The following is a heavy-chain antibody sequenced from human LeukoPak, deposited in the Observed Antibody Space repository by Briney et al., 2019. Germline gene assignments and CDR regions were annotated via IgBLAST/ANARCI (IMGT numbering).Heavy chain of an antibody. Sequence: GGSLRLSCAASGFTFNSYAMSWVRQAPGKGLEWVSAISDSGDNTYYADSVKGRFTISRDNSKNTLYLQMSSLRAEDTAIYFCAKDRGYYYGLSVYWGQGTLVTVSS. CDR1: GFTFNSYA. V-gene: IGHV3-23*01. CDR2: ISDSGDNT. J-gene: IGHJ4*02. CDR3: AKDRGYYYGLSVY. D-gene: IGHD5-18*01.